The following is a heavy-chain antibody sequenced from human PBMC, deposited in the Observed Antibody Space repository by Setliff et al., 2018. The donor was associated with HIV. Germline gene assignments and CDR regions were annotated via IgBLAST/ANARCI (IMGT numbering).Heavy chain of an antibody. CDR3: AKDRGGTAMAD. CDR1: GFTFTDYA. D-gene: IGHD6-19*01. J-gene: IGHJ4*02. Sequence: PGGSLRLSCANSGFTFTDYAMHWVRQAPGKGLECVAVITDDGSNKYYADSVKGRFTISRDSSKNTLYLEMNSLRAEDTAVYYCAKDRGGTAMADWGQGTLVTVSS. CDR2: ITDDGSNK. V-gene: IGHV3-30*07.